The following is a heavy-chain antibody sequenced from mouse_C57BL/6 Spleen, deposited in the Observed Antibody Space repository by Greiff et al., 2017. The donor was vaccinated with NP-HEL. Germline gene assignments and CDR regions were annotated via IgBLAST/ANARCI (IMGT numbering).Heavy chain of an antibody. Sequence: QVQLQQPGAELVKPGASVKLSCKASGYTFTSYWMHWVKQRPGQGLEWIGMIHPNSGSTNYNEKFKSKATLTVDKSSSTAYMQLSSLTSEDSAVYYCAREGGYPVAYWGQGTLVTVSA. CDR3: AREGGYPVAY. D-gene: IGHD2-2*01. CDR1: GYTFTSYW. J-gene: IGHJ3*01. CDR2: IHPNSGST. V-gene: IGHV1-64*01.